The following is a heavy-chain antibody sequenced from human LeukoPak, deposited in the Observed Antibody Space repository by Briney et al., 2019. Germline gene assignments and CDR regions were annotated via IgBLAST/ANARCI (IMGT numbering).Heavy chain of an antibody. D-gene: IGHD3/OR15-3a*01. J-gene: IGHJ6*02. CDR1: GGSISSSYYY. V-gene: IGHV4-39*07. CDR3: ARVDYPDYYYYYGMDV. CDR2: INHSGST. Sequence: SETLSLTCTVSGGSISSSYYYWGWIRQPPGKGLEWIGEINHSGSTNYNPSLKSRVTISVDTSKNQFSLKLSSVTAADTAVYYCARVDYPDYYYYYGMDVWGQGTTVTVSS.